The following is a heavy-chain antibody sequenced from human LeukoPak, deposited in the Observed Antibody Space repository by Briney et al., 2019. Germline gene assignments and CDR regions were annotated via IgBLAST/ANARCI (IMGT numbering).Heavy chain of an antibody. CDR3: AKQGVAGTGEDY. V-gene: IGHV3-23*01. CDR1: GFTFSSYA. J-gene: IGHJ4*02. CDR2: ISGSGGST. D-gene: IGHD6-19*01. Sequence: GGSLRLSCAASGFTFSSYAMSWVRQAPGKGLEWVSAISGSGGSTYYADSVKGRFTISRDNSKNTLHLQMNSLRAEDTAVYYCAKQGVAGTGEDYWGQGTLVTVSS.